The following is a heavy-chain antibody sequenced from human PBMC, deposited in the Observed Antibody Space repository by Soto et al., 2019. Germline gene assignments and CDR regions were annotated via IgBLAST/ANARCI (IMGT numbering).Heavy chain of an antibody. CDR3: ARETGTLYYYYYGMDV. J-gene: IGHJ6*02. Sequence: QVQLVQSGAEVKKPGSSVKVSCKASGGTFSSYAVSWVRQAPGQGLEWMGGIIPLFGTTSYAQKFQGRVMITADESTNTAYMELSSLRSEDTAVYYCARETGTLYYYYYGMDVWGQGTTVTVSS. CDR1: GGTFSSYA. D-gene: IGHD1-7*01. CDR2: IIPLFGTT. V-gene: IGHV1-69*12.